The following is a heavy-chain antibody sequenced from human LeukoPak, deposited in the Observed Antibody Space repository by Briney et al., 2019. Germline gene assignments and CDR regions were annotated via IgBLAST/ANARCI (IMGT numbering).Heavy chain of an antibody. V-gene: IGHV4-59*08. D-gene: IGHD1-20*01. CDR2: IYYTGST. J-gene: IGHJ4*02. CDR3: ARVITAATRADS. Sequence: SETLSLTCTVSGGSISTYYWSWIRQPPGKGLEWIGYIYYTGSTYYNPSLKSRVTMAVDTSKNQFSLKLISVTAADTAVYYCARVITAATRADSWGRGTLITVSS. CDR1: GGSISTYY.